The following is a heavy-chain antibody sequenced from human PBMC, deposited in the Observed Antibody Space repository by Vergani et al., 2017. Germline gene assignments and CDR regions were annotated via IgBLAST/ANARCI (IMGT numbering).Heavy chain of an antibody. CDR2: ISYDGSNK. CDR1: VFTFSSYT. CDR3: ARALSWGRSNWYVDY. D-gene: IGHD6-13*01. Sequence: QVQLVESGGGVVQPGSSLRLSCAASVFTFSSYTMHSVRQAPGKGLEWVAVISYDGSNKYSADSVKGQFTISRDNSTNTMYLQMNSLRAEDTAVYYCARALSWGRSNWYVDYWGQGILVIVSS. V-gene: IGHV3-30-3*01. J-gene: IGHJ4*02.